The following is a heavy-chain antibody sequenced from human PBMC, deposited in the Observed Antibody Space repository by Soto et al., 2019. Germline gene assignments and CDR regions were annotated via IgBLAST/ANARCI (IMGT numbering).Heavy chain of an antibody. J-gene: IGHJ5*02. D-gene: IGHD6-19*01. Sequence: PSETLSLTCTVSGGSISSSSYYWGWIRQPPGKGLEWIGSIYYSGSTYYNPSLKSRVTISVDTSKNQFSLKLSSVTAADTAVYYCARPASSGWYDWFDPWGQGTLVTV. CDR1: GGSISSSSYY. CDR2: IYYSGST. V-gene: IGHV4-39*01. CDR3: ARPASSGWYDWFDP.